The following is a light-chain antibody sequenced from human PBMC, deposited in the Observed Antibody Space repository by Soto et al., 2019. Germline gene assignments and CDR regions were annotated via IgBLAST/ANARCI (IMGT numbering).Light chain of an antibody. CDR1: QSISSY. CDR2: AAS. Sequence: DIQMTQSPSSLSASVGDRATITCRASQSISSYLNWYQQKPGKAPKLLIYAASSLQSGVPSRFSGSGSGTDFTLTISSLQPEDFATYYCQQSYSTLRTFGQGTRWISN. CDR3: QQSYSTLRT. J-gene: IGKJ1*01. V-gene: IGKV1-39*01.